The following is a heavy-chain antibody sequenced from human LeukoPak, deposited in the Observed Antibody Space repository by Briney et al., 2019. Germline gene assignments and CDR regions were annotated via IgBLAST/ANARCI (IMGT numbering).Heavy chain of an antibody. CDR2: IYHSGST. Sequence: EPSQTLSLTCAVSGVSISSGGYSWSWIRQPPGKGLEWIGYIYHSGSTYYNPSLKSRVTISVDRSKNQFSLKLTSVTAADTAVYYCARGDVVPAALFGYWGQGTLVTVSS. D-gene: IGHD2-2*01. CDR1: GVSISSGGYS. V-gene: IGHV4-30-2*01. J-gene: IGHJ4*02. CDR3: ARGDVVPAALFGY.